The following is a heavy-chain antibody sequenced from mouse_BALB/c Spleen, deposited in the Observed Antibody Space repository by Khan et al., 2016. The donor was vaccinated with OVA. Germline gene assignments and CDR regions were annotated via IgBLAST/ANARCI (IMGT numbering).Heavy chain of an antibody. Sequence: QFQLVQSGPELKKPGETVKISCKASGYTFTNYAMNWVNQAPGKGLKWVGWINTYTGEPTYADDFKGRFAFSLETSARTASLQISNLKNEDMATYFCARSRGNYLLDSWGQGTTLTVSS. CDR1: GYTFTNYA. CDR3: ARSRGNYLLDS. J-gene: IGHJ2*01. CDR2: INTYTGEP. V-gene: IGHV9-1*02. D-gene: IGHD2-1*01.